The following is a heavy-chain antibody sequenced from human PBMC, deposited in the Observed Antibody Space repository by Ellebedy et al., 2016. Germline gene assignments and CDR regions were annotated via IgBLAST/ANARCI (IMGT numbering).Heavy chain of an antibody. V-gene: IGHV1-18*01. CDR3: ARDGEEMATNGVY. Sequence: ASVKVSCKASGFTFTSSAMQWVRQARGQRLEWMGWISAYNGNTNYAQKLQGRVTMTTDTSTSTAYMELRSLRSDDTAVYYCARDGEEMATNGVYWGQGTLVTVSS. CDR1: GFTFTSSA. D-gene: IGHD5-24*01. CDR2: ISAYNGNT. J-gene: IGHJ4*02.